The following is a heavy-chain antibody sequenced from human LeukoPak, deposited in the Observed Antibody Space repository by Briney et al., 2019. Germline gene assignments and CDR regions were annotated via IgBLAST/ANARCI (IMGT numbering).Heavy chain of an antibody. D-gene: IGHD2-15*01. J-gene: IGHJ4*02. Sequence: ASVKVSCKAPDEIFSRYGISWIRQAPGRGLEWMGWINTEKDRTNYAQKFQGRVTMTAETSTSTAYMDLTSLTFDDTAVYYCATDRSNSFFWGQATLVTVSS. V-gene: IGHV1-18*01. CDR3: ATDRSNSFF. CDR1: DEIFSRYG. CDR2: INTEKDRT.